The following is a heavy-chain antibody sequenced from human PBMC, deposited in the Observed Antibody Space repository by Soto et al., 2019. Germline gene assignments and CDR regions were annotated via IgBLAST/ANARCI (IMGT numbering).Heavy chain of an antibody. CDR3: ASLPMEQWLVRGYFGY. J-gene: IGHJ4*02. V-gene: IGHV4-39*01. CDR2: VYYSGST. Sequence: QLQLQESGPGLVKPSETLSLTCTVSGGSISISSYYWGWIRQPPGKGLEWIGTVYYSGSTYYNPALKGRVTVSVDTSRSQFSLCLSSVSAGASAVYYCASLPMEQWLVRGYFGYWGQGTLVTVSS. D-gene: IGHD6-19*01. CDR1: GGSISISSYY.